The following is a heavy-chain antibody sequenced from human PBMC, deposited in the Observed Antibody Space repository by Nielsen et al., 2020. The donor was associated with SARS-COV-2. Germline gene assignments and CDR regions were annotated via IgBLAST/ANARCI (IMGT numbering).Heavy chain of an antibody. CDR3: ARKPARDYYYGMDV. CDR2: INHSGST. Sequence: LSLTCAVYGGSFSGYYWSWIRQPPGKGLEWIGEINHSGSTNYNPSLKSRVTISVDTSKNQFSLKLSSVTAADTAVYYCARKPARDYYYGMDVWGQGTTVTVSS. CDR1: GGSFSGYY. J-gene: IGHJ6*02. V-gene: IGHV4-34*01.